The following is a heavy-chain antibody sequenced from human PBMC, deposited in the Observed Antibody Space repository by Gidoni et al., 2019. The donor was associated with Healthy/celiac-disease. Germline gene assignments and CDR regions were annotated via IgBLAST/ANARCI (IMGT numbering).Heavy chain of an antibody. CDR1: GFTFSSYA. D-gene: IGHD6-13*01. CDR2: ISGSGGST. V-gene: IGHV3-23*01. Sequence: EVQLLESGGGLVQPGGSLRLSCAASGFTFSSYAMSWVRQAPGKGLEWVSAISGSGGSTYYADSVKGRFTISRDNSKNTLYLQMNSLRAEDTAVYYCAKDIEYSSSWSQYFDYWGQGTLVTVSS. J-gene: IGHJ4*02. CDR3: AKDIEYSSSWSQYFDY.